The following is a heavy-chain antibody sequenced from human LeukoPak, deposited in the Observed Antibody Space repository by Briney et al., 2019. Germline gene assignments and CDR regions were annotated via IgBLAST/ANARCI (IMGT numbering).Heavy chain of an antibody. V-gene: IGHV3-66*04. CDR2: IYSGGST. CDR1: GFTVSNNY. J-gene: IGHJ3*02. CDR3: ARPYSSSWYGDAFDI. Sequence: GGSLRLSCAASGFTVSNNYMSWVRQAPGKGLEWVSLIYSGGSTSYADSVKGRFTISRDNSKNTLYLQMNSLRAEDTAVYYCARPYSSSWYGDAFDIWGQGTMVTVSS. D-gene: IGHD6-13*01.